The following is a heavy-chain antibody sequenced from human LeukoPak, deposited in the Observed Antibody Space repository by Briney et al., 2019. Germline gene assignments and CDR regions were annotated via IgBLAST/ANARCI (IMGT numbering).Heavy chain of an antibody. CDR2: ISDSGNIT. V-gene: IGHV3-23*01. D-gene: IGHD3-10*01. CDR1: GFTFSSYA. CDR3: AKDRWDGSGNTFDS. Sequence: GGSLRLSCGASGFTFSSYAMTWVRQIPRKGLEWVSSISDSGNITHYADSVKGPFTVSRDNFRNLLYLQMSSLRAEDTAVYYCAKDRWDGSGNTFDSWGQGTLVTVSS. J-gene: IGHJ4*02.